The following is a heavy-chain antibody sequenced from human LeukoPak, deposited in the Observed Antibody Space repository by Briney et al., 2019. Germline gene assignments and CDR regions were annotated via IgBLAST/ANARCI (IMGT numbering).Heavy chain of an antibody. CDR1: GFTFSSYE. CDR2: ISSSGRTI. D-gene: IGHD3-9*01. CDR3: ARDLNYDILTGYYNP. V-gene: IGHV3-48*03. Sequence: GGSLRLSCAASGFTFSSYEMNWVRQAPGKGLEWVSYISSSGRTIYYADSVKGRFTISRDNAKNSLYLQMNSLRAEDTAVYYCARDLNYDILTGYYNPWGQGTLVTVSS. J-gene: IGHJ5*02.